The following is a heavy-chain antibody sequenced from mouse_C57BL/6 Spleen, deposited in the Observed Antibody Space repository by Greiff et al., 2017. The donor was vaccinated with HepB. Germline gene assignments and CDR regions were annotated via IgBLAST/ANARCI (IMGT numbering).Heavy chain of an antibody. D-gene: IGHD2-4*01. CDR3: ARHYDYDGVFAY. J-gene: IGHJ3*01. Sequence: VQLKESGPELVKPGASVKIPCKASGYTFTDYNMDWVKQSHGKSLEWIGDINPNNGGTIYNQKFKGKATLTVDKSSSTAYMELRSLTSEDTAVYYCARHYDYDGVFAYWGQGTLVTVSA. CDR2: INPNNGGT. V-gene: IGHV1-18*01. CDR1: GYTFTDYN.